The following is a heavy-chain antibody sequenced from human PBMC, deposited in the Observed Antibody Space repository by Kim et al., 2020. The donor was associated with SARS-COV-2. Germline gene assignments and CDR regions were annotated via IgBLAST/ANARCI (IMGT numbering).Heavy chain of an antibody. Sequence: SETLSLTCAVYGGSFSGYYWSWIRQPPGKGLEWIGEINHSGSTNYNPSLKSRVTISVDTSKNQFSLKLSSVTAADTAVYYCARGRSRRQQLVPGFGYYYYGMDVWGQGTTVTVSS. CDR1: GGSFSGYY. D-gene: IGHD6-13*01. V-gene: IGHV4-34*01. CDR3: ARGRSRRQQLVPGFGYYYYGMDV. J-gene: IGHJ6*02. CDR2: INHSGST.